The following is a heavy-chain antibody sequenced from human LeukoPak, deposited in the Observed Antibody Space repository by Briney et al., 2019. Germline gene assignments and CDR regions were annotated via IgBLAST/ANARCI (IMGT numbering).Heavy chain of an antibody. CDR2: IACDGSNK. Sequence: GGSLTLSCAASGFTSSRYGMRWVRDAPGGGLEWVAFIACDGSNKDYADYVKGRFTITRDNSKNTQNLQMNSLRAEDTAVYYCAKVEIVATAYGAFDIWGQGTMVTVSS. CDR1: GFTSSRYG. V-gene: IGHV3-30*18. J-gene: IGHJ3*02. CDR3: AKVEIVATAYGAFDI. D-gene: IGHD5-12*01.